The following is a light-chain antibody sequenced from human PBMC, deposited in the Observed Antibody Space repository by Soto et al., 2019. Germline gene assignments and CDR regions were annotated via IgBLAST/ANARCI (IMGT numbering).Light chain of an antibody. Sequence: DIQMTQSPSTLSAPVGDRVTITCRASQSISSWLAWYQQKPGKAPKLLIYDASTLHSGVPSRFSGGGSGTDFTLTISSLQPEDFATYYCQQVNVYPSTFGGGTKVDIK. CDR3: QQVNVYPST. J-gene: IGKJ4*01. V-gene: IGKV1-5*01. CDR1: QSISSW. CDR2: DAS.